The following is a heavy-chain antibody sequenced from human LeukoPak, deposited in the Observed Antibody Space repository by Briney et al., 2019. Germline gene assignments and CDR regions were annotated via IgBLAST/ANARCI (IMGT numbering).Heavy chain of an antibody. V-gene: IGHV4-39*01. CDR1: GVSTTNGIYY. D-gene: IGHD6-19*01. CDR2: VHNVGST. Sequence: SDTLSLTCTVSGVSTTNGIYYWAWIRQSPGKGLEWIGWVHNVGSTYYNLSLRSRVTMSIDTSKNQFSLRLNSVTAADTAVYYCARHAEYNSGWHFYRDHWGQGILVTVSS. J-gene: IGHJ4*02. CDR3: ARHAEYNSGWHFYRDH.